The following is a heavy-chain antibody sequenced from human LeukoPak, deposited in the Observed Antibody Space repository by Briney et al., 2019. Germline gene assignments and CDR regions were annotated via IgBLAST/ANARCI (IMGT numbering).Heavy chain of an antibody. J-gene: IGHJ4*02. CDR1: GFTFSSNG. V-gene: IGHV3-21*01. Sequence: GGSLRLSCVASGFTFSSNGMHWVRQAPGKGLEWVSSISSSSSYIYYADSVKGRFTISRDNAKDSLYLQMNSLRAEDTAVYYCARAGSGYDYWGQGTLVTVSS. D-gene: IGHD3-3*01. CDR2: ISSSSSYI. CDR3: ARAGSGYDY.